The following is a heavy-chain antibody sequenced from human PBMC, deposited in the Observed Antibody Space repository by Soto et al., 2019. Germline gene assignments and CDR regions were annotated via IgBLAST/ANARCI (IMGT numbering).Heavy chain of an antibody. Sequence: SETLSLTCTVSGGSISSYYWSWIRQPPGKGLEWIGYIYYSGSTNYNPSLKSRVTISVDTSKNQFSLKLSSVTAADTAVYYCARVGKTYCGGDCYHYYFDYWGQGTLVTVSS. CDR3: ARVGKTYCGGDCYHYYFDY. CDR1: GGSISSYY. V-gene: IGHV4-59*12. CDR2: IYYSGST. D-gene: IGHD2-21*02. J-gene: IGHJ4*02.